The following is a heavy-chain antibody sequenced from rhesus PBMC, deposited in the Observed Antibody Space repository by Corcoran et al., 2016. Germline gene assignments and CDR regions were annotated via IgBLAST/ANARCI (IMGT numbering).Heavy chain of an antibody. CDR3: ASPLGVTEV. D-gene: IGHD3-34*01. CDR2: VDGSMGST. J-gene: IGHJ4*01. V-gene: IGHV4-147*01. CDR1: GGSISSNY. Sequence: QVQLRESGPGLVKPSETLSLTCAVSGGSISSNYWSWIRQSPGKGLEWIGRVDGSMGSTGSNPPHASRVTISTDTSKKQFSLKLKSVTAADTAVYYCASPLGVTEVWGQGVLVTVSS.